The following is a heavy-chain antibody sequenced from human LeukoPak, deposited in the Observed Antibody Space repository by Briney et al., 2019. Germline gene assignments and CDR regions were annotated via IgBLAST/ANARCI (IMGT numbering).Heavy chain of an antibody. CDR2: INPNSGGT. CDR3: ARETLYSSGWYAFDY. V-gene: IGHV1-2*02. CDR1: GYAFTGYY. J-gene: IGHJ4*02. Sequence: ASVKVSCKASGYAFTGYYMHWVRQAPGQGLEWMGWINPNSGGTNYAQKFQGRVTMTRDTSISTAYMELSGLRSDDTAVYYCARETLYSSGWYAFDYWGQGTLVTVSS. D-gene: IGHD6-19*01.